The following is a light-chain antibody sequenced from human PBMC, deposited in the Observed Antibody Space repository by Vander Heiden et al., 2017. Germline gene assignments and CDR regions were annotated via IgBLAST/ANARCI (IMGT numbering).Light chain of an antibody. J-gene: IGLJ2*01. CDR3: QVWDSSTDHVV. CDR2: DAS. V-gene: IGLV3-21*02. CDR1: NIGSKS. Sequence: SYVLTQPPSVSAAPGPTARMTCGGNNIGSKSVQGCQQKPGQAPVLVVCDASDRPSGIPERFSGSNSGNTATLTISRVVAGDEADYYCQVWDSSTDHVVFGGGTKLTVL.